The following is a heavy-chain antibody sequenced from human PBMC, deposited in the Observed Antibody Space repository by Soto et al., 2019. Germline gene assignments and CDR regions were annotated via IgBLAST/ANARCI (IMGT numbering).Heavy chain of an antibody. J-gene: IGHJ4*02. D-gene: IGHD3-22*01. Sequence: PGESLKISCKGSGYSFTSYWISWVRQMPGKGLEWMGRIDPSDSYTNYSPSLQGHVTISADKSISTAYLQWSSLKASDTAMYYCASGPYYYDSSGYYLYWGQGTLVTV. CDR1: GYSFTSYW. CDR2: IDPSDSYT. CDR3: ASGPYYYDSSGYYLY. V-gene: IGHV5-10-1*01.